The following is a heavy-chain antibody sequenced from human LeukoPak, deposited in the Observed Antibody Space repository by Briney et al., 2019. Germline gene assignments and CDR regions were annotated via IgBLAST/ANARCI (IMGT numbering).Heavy chain of an antibody. Sequence: PGGSLRLSCAASGFTFSSYAMSWVRQAPGKGLEWVSAISGGGGSTFYADSVKGRFTISRDNSKNTLYLQMNSLRAEDTAVYYYAKAPDAMIVVVISWGQGTLVTVSS. CDR3: AKAPDAMIVVVIS. CDR2: ISGGGGST. J-gene: IGHJ5*02. V-gene: IGHV3-23*01. D-gene: IGHD3-22*01. CDR1: GFTFSSYA.